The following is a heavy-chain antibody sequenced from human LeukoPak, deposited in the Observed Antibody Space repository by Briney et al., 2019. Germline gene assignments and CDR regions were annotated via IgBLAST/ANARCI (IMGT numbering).Heavy chain of an antibody. V-gene: IGHV4-30-2*01. CDR1: GGSISSGGYY. Sequence: NSSQTLSLTCTVSGGSISSGGYYWSWIRQPPGKGLEWIGEINHSGSTNYNPSLKRRVSISVDTSKNQFSLKLNSVTAADTAVYYCARAPGAAIDWGQGTLVTVSS. D-gene: IGHD2-2*01. J-gene: IGHJ4*02. CDR3: ARAPGAAID. CDR2: INHSGST.